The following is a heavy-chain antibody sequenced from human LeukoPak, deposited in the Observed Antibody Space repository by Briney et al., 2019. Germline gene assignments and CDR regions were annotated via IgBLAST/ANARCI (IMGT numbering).Heavy chain of an antibody. CDR2: IIPILGIA. J-gene: IGHJ4*02. Sequence: SVTVSRKASGGTFSSYAISWVRQAPGQGLEWMGRIIPILGIANYAQKFQGRVTITADKSTSTAYMELSSLRSEDTAVYYCASSYDSSGSVDYWGQGTLVTVSS. V-gene: IGHV1-69*04. CDR1: GGTFSSYA. CDR3: ASSYDSSGSVDY. D-gene: IGHD3-22*01.